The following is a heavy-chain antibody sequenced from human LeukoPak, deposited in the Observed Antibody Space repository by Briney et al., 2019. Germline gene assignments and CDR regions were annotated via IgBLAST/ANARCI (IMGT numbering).Heavy chain of an antibody. CDR2: IKQDESEK. J-gene: IGHJ6*03. D-gene: IGHD2-15*01. Sequence: GGSLRLSCAASGFSLSRYWMSWVRQAPGEGLEWVANIKQDESEKDYVDSVKGRFTISRDNAKNSLFLQMNSLRAEDTAVYYCARVLRYCSGGNCYSGGLGYMDVWGKGTTVTISS. CDR3: ARVLRYCSGGNCYSGGLGYMDV. CDR1: GFSLSRYW. V-gene: IGHV3-7*03.